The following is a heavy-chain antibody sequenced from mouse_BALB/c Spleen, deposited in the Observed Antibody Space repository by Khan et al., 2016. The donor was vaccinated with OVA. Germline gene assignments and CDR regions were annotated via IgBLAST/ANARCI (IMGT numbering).Heavy chain of an antibody. V-gene: IGHV3-2*02. Sequence: EVELVESGPGLVKPSQSLSLICTVTGYSITSDYAWNWIRQFPGNKLEWMGFISYSGNTNYNPSLKSRISITRDTSKNQFFLHLNSVTTEDTATYYCARGYGGDFDYWGQGTTLTVSS. CDR2: ISYSGNT. D-gene: IGHD1-1*02. CDR1: GYSITSDYA. CDR3: ARGYGGDFDY. J-gene: IGHJ2*01.